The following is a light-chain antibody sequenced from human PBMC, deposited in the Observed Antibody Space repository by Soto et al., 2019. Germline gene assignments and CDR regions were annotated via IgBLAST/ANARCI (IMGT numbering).Light chain of an antibody. CDR1: QSISRF. CDR2: DAS. V-gene: IGKV1-5*01. Sequence: DIQMTQSPSTLSASVGDRATITCRASQSISRFLAWYQQKPGKAPKLLIYDASTLQSGVPSRYSGSGSGTEFTLTISNLQPDDFATYYCQQYESYSPWTFGQGTKVDI. CDR3: QQYESYSPWT. J-gene: IGKJ1*01.